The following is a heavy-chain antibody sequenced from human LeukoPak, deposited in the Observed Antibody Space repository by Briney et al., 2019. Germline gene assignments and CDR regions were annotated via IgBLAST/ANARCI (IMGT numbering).Heavy chain of an antibody. Sequence: PGGSLRLSCAASGFTFSSYGMHWVRQAPGKGLEWVAVISYDGSNKYYADSVKGRFTTSRDNAKSSLYLQMNSLRAEDTAVYYCGRGRWGLDYWGQGALVTVSS. D-gene: IGHD7-27*01. CDR2: ISYDGSNK. J-gene: IGHJ4*02. CDR3: GRGRWGLDY. V-gene: IGHV3-30*03. CDR1: GFTFSSYG.